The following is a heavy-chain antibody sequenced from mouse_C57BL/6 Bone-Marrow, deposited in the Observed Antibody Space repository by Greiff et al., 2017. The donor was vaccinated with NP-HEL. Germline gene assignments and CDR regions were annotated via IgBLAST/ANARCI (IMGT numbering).Heavy chain of an antibody. CDR3: AREDGLTGTAWFAY. Sequence: VQLKQSGPELVKPGASVKISCKASGYSFTDYNMNWVKQSNGKSLEWIGVINPNYGTTSYNQKFKGKATLTVDQSSSTAYMQLNSLTSEDSAVYYCAREDGLTGTAWFAYWGQGTLVTVSA. CDR1: GYSFTDYN. D-gene: IGHD4-1*01. J-gene: IGHJ3*01. CDR2: INPNYGTT. V-gene: IGHV1-39*01.